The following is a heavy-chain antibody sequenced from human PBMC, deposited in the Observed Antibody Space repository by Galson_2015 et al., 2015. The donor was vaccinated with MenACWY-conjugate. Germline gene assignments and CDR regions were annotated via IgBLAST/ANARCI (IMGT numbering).Heavy chain of an antibody. Sequence: SLRLSCAVSGFTLNNYGMHWLRQAPGKGLEWVAVVSYDGRNENYAESVKGRFTISRDISKNTLFLQMNSLRPEDTAVYLCAKEGLGGFDYWGQGTQVTVSS. D-gene: IGHD3/OR15-3a*01. CDR3: AKEGLGGFDY. CDR1: GFTLNNYG. V-gene: IGHV3-30*18. CDR2: VSYDGRNE. J-gene: IGHJ4*02.